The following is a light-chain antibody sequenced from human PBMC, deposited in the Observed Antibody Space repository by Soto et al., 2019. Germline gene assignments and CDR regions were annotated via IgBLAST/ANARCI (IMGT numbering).Light chain of an antibody. Sequence: DIHMTHSPSTLSGSVGDRVTITCRASQTISSWLAWYQQKPGKAPKLLIYKASTLKSGVPSRFSGSGSAKEFTLTISSLQPDDFATYYCKHYNSYSEAFGQGSKV. J-gene: IGKJ1*01. CDR3: KHYNSYSEA. V-gene: IGKV1-5*03. CDR1: QTISSW. CDR2: KAS.